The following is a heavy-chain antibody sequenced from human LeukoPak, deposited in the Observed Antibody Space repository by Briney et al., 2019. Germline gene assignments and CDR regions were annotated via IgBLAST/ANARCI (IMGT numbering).Heavy chain of an antibody. J-gene: IGHJ3*02. Sequence: GGALRLSCSAPGFTFSSYAMRWVRQAPGKGLEWVSAISGSGGTPYYADSVKGRFTISRDNSKNTLYLQMNSLRAEDTAVYYCAKSCRGSCYDAPDIWGQGTMVTVSS. CDR1: GFTFSSYA. D-gene: IGHD2-2*01. CDR3: AKSCRGSCYDAPDI. CDR2: ISGSGGTP. V-gene: IGHV3-23*01.